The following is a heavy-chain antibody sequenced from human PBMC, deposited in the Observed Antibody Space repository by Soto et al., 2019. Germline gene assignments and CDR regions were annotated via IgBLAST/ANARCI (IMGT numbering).Heavy chain of an antibody. CDR2: ISSSSSTI. Sequence: EVQLVESGGGLVQPGGSLRLSCAASGFTFSSYSMNWVRQAPGKGLEWVSYISSSSSTIYYADSVKGRFTISRDNAKNSLYLQRNSLRAEDTAVYYCERYYSSYGPFDYLVQGTLVTVCS. V-gene: IGHV3-48*01. J-gene: IGHJ4*02. D-gene: IGHD5-18*01. CDR3: ERYYSSYGPFDY. CDR1: GFTFSSYS.